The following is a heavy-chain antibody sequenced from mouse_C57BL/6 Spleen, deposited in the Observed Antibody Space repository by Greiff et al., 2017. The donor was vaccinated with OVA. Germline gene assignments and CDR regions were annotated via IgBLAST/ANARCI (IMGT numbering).Heavy chain of an antibody. CDR2: ISSGSSTI. CDR3: ARAAIVTTHYYAMDY. CDR1: GFTFSDYG. Sequence: EMQLVESGGGLVKPGGSLKLSCAASGFTFSDYGMHWVRQAPEKGLEWVAYISSGSSTIYYADTVKGRFTISRDNAKNTLFLQMTSLRSEDTAMYYCARAAIVTTHYYAMDYWGQGTSVTVSS. V-gene: IGHV5-17*01. D-gene: IGHD2-5*01. J-gene: IGHJ4*01.